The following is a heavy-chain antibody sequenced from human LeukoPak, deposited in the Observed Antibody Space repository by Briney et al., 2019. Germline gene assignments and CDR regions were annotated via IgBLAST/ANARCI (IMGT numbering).Heavy chain of an antibody. CDR1: GGSVSNGNYY. V-gene: IGHV4-61*01. J-gene: IGHJ4*02. CDR2: LYYSGST. D-gene: IGHD6-25*01. CDR3: ARLVGTAAIREYYFDS. Sequence: SETLSLTCTVSGGSVSNGNYYWSWIRQPPGKGLEWIGYLYYSGSTNYNPSLKSRVTISIDTSKNQFSLKLRSVTAADTAVYFCARLVGTAAIREYYFDSWGQGTLVTVSS.